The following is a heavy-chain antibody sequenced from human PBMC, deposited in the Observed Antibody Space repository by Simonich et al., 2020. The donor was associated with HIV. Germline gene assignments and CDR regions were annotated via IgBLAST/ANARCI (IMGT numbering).Heavy chain of an antibody. CDR3: ARLTAGGLGEYFQH. CDR2: INHSGST. Sequence: QVQLQQWGAGLLKPSETLYLTCAVYGESFSGYYWGWIRQPPGKGLEWIGEINHSGSTNYNPSLKSRVTISVDTSKNQFSLKLSSVTAADTAVYYCARLTAGGLGEYFQHWGQGTLVTVSS. D-gene: IGHD6-13*01. V-gene: IGHV4-34*01. J-gene: IGHJ1*01. CDR1: GESFSGYY.